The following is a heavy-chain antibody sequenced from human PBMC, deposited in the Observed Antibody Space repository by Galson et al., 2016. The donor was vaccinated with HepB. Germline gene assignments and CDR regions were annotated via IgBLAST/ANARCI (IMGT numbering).Heavy chain of an antibody. J-gene: IGHJ6*03. CDR3: ARTIFGVVFGGADFSYYMDV. CDR1: GYSFTSYW. V-gene: IGHV5-10-1*01. D-gene: IGHD3-3*01. Sequence: QSGAEVKKPGESLRISCKASGYSFTSYWINWVRQMPGKGLEWVGRIDPSDSYTHYSPSFQGHVTISADKSSSTAYLQWSSLKASDTAMYYCARTIFGVVFGGADFSYYMDVWGKGTTVTVSS. CDR2: IDPSDSYT.